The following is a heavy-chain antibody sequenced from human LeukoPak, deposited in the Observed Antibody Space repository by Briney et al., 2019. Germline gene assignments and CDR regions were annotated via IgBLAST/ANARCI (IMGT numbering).Heavy chain of an antibody. CDR1: GFTFSDYS. V-gene: IGHV4-31*02. Sequence: LRLSCAASGFTFSDYSMNWVRQAPGKGLEWIGYIYYSGSTYYNPSLKSRVTISVDTSKNQFSLKLSSVTAADTAVYYCARERPVTMGPYMDVWGKGTTVTVSS. D-gene: IGHD3-10*01. CDR3: ARERPVTMGPYMDV. CDR2: IYYSGST. J-gene: IGHJ6*03.